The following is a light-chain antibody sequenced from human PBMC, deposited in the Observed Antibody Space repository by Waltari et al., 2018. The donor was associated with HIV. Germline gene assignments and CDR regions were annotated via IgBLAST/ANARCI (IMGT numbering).Light chain of an antibody. J-gene: IGLJ2*01. CDR1: SSNIRAGDD. CDR2: GNS. V-gene: IGLV1-40*01. CDR3: QSYDSNLSGV. Sequence: QSVLTQPPSVSGAPGQRVPIPCTGSSSNIRAGDDVHWYQQFPGTAPKLPIYGNSNRPSSVPDRFAGSKSGTSASLAITGLQAEDEADYYCQSYDSNLSGVFGGGTKLTVL.